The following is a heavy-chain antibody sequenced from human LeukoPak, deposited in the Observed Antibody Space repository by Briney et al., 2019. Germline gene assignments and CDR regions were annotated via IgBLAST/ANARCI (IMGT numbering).Heavy chain of an antibody. CDR3: ARATAFQFMGTYIS. Sequence: GGSLRLSCAASGFTFSDYWMYWVRRGPGKKLLSVSRINPDGRTAHYADSVTGRFTISRDNARNTVYLQMNSLRAEDTGVYYCARATAFQFMGTYISWGLGVLVTVSS. D-gene: IGHD1-7*01. J-gene: IGHJ5*02. V-gene: IGHV3-74*01. CDR1: GFTFSDYW. CDR2: INPDGRTA.